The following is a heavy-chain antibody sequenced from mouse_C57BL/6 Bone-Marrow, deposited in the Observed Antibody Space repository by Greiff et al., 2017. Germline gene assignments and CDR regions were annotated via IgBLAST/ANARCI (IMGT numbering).Heavy chain of an antibody. J-gene: IGHJ2*01. Sequence: EVQLVESGGDLVKPGGSLKLSCAASGFTFSSYGMSWVRQTPDKRLEWVATISSGGSYTYYLDSVKGRFTISRDNAKNTLYLQMSSLKSEDTAMYYCARHRNFDYWGQGTTLTVSS. CDR3: ARHRNFDY. V-gene: IGHV5-6*01. CDR2: ISSGGSYT. CDR1: GFTFSSYG.